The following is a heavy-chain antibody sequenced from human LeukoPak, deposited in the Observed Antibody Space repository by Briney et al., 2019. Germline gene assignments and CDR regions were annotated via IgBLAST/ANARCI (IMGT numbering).Heavy chain of an antibody. J-gene: IGHJ5*02. Sequence: PSETLSLTCTVSGDSVSSSSYYWSWIRQPPGKRLEFIAYIHNDGHTNYNPSLRSRVTISIDTSKNQFSLYLSSVTAADTAFYYCVRYDWNTWFDRWGQGTLVTVSS. CDR2: IHNDGHT. CDR1: GDSVSSSSYY. V-gene: IGHV4-61*01. D-gene: IGHD1/OR15-1a*01. CDR3: VRYDWNTWFDR.